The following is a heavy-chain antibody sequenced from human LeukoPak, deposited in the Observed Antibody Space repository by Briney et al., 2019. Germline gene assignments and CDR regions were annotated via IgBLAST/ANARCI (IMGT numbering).Heavy chain of an antibody. D-gene: IGHD2-21*01. J-gene: IGHJ4*02. Sequence: PSETLSLTCTVSGGSIRSSYYYWGWIRQPPGKGLEWIGSIYDSGSTYYNPSLKSRVTISVDTSKNQFSLKLSSVTAADTAVYYCARRSWGWSWDCFDYWGQGTLVTVSS. CDR3: ARRSWGWSWDCFDY. V-gene: IGHV4-39*07. CDR2: IYDSGST. CDR1: GGSIRSSYYY.